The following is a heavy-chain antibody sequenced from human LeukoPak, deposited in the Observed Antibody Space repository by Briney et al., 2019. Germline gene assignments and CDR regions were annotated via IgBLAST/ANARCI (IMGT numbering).Heavy chain of an antibody. CDR3: AREPPVVRGYLDY. Sequence: PSETLSLTCTVSGGSISSYYWSWIRQPPGKGLEWIGYIYYSGSTNYNPSLKSRVTISVDTSKNQFSLKLSSVTAADTAVYYCAREPPVVRGYLDYWGQGTLVTVSS. J-gene: IGHJ4*02. CDR1: GGSISSYY. V-gene: IGHV4-59*08. CDR2: IYYSGST. D-gene: IGHD1-14*01.